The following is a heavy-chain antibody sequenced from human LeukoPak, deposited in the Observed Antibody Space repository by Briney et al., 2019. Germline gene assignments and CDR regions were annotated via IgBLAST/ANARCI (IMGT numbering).Heavy chain of an antibody. J-gene: IGHJ4*02. Sequence: PGGSLRLSCAASGFTFDEYAMHWVRQAAGKGLEWVSLISGGGGSTYYADSVKGRFTISRDNSKNSLYLQMNSLRTQDTALYYCARDSSGFDWGQGTLVTVSS. V-gene: IGHV3-43*02. CDR3: ARDSSGFD. D-gene: IGHD3-22*01. CDR2: ISGGGGST. CDR1: GFTFDEYA.